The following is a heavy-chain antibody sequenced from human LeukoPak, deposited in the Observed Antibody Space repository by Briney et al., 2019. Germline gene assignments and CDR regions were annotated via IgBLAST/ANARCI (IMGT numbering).Heavy chain of an antibody. CDR1: GYSISRGYY. Sequence: SETLSLTCTVSGYSISRGYYWGWIRQPPGKGLEWIGSIYHSGSTYYNPSLKSRVIISVDTSKNQFSLKLSSVTAADTAVNYCASVQQLWYFDYLRQGTLVTVSX. CDR2: IYHSGST. D-gene: IGHD6-13*01. CDR3: ASVQQLWYFDY. V-gene: IGHV4-38-2*02. J-gene: IGHJ4*02.